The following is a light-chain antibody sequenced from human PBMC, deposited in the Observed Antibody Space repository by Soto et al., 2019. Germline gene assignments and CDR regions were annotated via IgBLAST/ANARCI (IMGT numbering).Light chain of an antibody. Sequence: DIVMTQFPDSLAVSLGERATVNCKSSQSVLYTSNNKSYLAWFQQKPRQPPKLLIYWASTRESGVPDRISGSESGTDFTLTISSLQAEDVALYFCQQYYVTPFTFGPGTKV. CDR1: QSVLYTSNNKSY. J-gene: IGKJ3*01. CDR3: QQYYVTPFT. V-gene: IGKV4-1*01. CDR2: WAS.